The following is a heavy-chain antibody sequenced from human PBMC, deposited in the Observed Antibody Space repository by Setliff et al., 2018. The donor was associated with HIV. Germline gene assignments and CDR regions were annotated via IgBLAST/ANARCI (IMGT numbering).Heavy chain of an antibody. D-gene: IGHD3-10*01. J-gene: IGHJ4*02. Sequence: SETLSLTCTVSGGSISSHYWSWIRQPPGKGLEWIGSIYYSGSTYYNPSLKSRVTISVDTSKNQFSLKLSSVTAADTAVYYCARGVRIRVVTATYFDYWGQGTLVTVSS. V-gene: IGHV4-59*08. CDR2: IYYSGST. CDR3: ARGVRIRVVTATYFDY. CDR1: GGSISSHY.